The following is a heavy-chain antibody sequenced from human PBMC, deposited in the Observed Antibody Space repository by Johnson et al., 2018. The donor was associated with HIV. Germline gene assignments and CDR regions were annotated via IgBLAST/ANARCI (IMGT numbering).Heavy chain of an antibody. CDR2: IRYDGSSN. J-gene: IGHJ3*02. CDR1: GFSFSAYG. Sequence: QVQLVESGGGLIQPGGSLRLSCAASGFSFSAYGMHWVRLAPGKGLEWVAFIRYDGSSNFYPDSVKGRFTISRDNSKNTLYLQMNNLGPEDTAVYYCAKAELIRFGELNDGFDIWGQGTMVTVSS. V-gene: IGHV3-30*02. D-gene: IGHD3-10*01. CDR3: AKAELIRFGELNDGFDI.